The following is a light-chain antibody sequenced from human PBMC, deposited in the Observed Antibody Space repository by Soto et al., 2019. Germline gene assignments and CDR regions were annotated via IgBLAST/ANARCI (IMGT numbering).Light chain of an antibody. CDR3: QSYDSSLSSLV. Sequence: QSVLTQPPSVSGAPGQGVTISCTGSSSNIGAGYDVHWYQLLPGTAPKVLIYGNSNRPSGVPDRFSGSKSGTSASLAITGVQADDEADYYCQSYDSSLSSLVFGGGTKLTVL. J-gene: IGLJ2*01. V-gene: IGLV1-40*01. CDR2: GNS. CDR1: SSNIGAGYD.